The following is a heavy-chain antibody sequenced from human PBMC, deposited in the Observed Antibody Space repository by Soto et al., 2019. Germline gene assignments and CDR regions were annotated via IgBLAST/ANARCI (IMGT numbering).Heavy chain of an antibody. D-gene: IGHD6-13*01. Sequence: QITLKESGPTLVKPTQTLTLTCTFSGFSLSTSGVGVGWIRQPPGKALEWLALIYWNDDKRYSPSLKSRLTITKDTSKNQVVLTMTNMDPVDTATYYCAHRQGYSRSRAFDYWGQGTLVTVSS. CDR2: IYWNDDK. CDR3: AHRQGYSRSRAFDY. V-gene: IGHV2-5*01. CDR1: GFSLSTSGVG. J-gene: IGHJ4*02.